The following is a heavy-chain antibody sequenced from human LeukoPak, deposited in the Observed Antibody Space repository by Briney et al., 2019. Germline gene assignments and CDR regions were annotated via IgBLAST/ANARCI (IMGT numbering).Heavy chain of an antibody. Sequence: GRSLRLSCAASGFTFSRFGMHWVRQAPGKGLEWVAAISYDGSEKYHEDSVKGRFTISRDNSKNTLYLQMNGLRGEDTAVYYCAKDPHYDSSGYSFDPWGQGTLVTVSS. CDR3: AKDPHYDSSGYSFDP. V-gene: IGHV3-30*18. CDR2: ISYDGSEK. CDR1: GFTFSRFG. J-gene: IGHJ5*02. D-gene: IGHD3-22*01.